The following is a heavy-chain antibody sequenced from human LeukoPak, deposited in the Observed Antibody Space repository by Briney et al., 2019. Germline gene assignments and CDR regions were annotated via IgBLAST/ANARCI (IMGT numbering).Heavy chain of an antibody. J-gene: IGHJ6*02. V-gene: IGHV4-34*01. CDR2: INHSGST. CDR1: GGSFSGYY. CDR3: ARAPCSSTSCLPYYYYGXDV. Sequence: SETLSLTCAVYGGSFSGYYWSWIRQPPGKGLEWIGEINHSGSTNYNPSLKSRVTISVDTSKNQFSLKLSSVTAADTAVYYCARAPCSSTSCLPYYYYGXDVWGQGTTVTVSS. D-gene: IGHD2-2*01.